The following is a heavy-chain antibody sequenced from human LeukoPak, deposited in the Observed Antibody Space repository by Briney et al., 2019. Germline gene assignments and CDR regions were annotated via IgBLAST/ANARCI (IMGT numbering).Heavy chain of an antibody. V-gene: IGHV1-18*01. CDR2: ISAYNGNT. D-gene: IGHD6-19*01. CDR1: GYTFTSYG. CDR3: AREQGSCRGFHP. J-gene: IGHJ5*02. Sequence: GSVKVSCKASGYTFTSYGISWVRQAPGQGLEWMGWISAYNGNTNYAQKLQGRVTMTTDTSTSTAYMKLRRLRFDDTAVYYCAREQGSCRGFHPWDQGTLVTVPS.